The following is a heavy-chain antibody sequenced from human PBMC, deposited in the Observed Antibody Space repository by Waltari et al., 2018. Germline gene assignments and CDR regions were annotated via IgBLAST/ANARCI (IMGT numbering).Heavy chain of an antibody. V-gene: IGHV4-34*01. D-gene: IGHD5-12*01. CDR3: ARYSGYSGYDQDYDYSYGMDV. Sequence: QVQLQQWGAGLLKPSETLSLTCAVYGGSFSGYYWSWIRQPPGKGLEWIGEINHSGSTNYNPSLKSRVTISVDTSKNQFSLKLSSVTAADTAVYYCARYSGYSGYDQDYDYSYGMDVWGQGTTVTVSS. J-gene: IGHJ6*02. CDR1: GGSFSGYY. CDR2: INHSGST.